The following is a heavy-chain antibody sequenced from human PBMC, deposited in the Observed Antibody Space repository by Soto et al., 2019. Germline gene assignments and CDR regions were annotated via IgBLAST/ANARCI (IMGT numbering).Heavy chain of an antibody. V-gene: IGHV1-18*04. D-gene: IGHD3-3*01. Sequence: ASVKVSCKASGYTFTSYGISWVRQAPGQGLEWMGWISAYNGNTNYAQKLQGRVTMTTDTSTSTAYMELRSLRSDDTAVYYCARDRPGVLEWVFLRSHDAFDIWGQGTMVTVSS. CDR1: GYTFTSYG. CDR2: ISAYNGNT. CDR3: ARDRPGVLEWVFLRSHDAFDI. J-gene: IGHJ3*02.